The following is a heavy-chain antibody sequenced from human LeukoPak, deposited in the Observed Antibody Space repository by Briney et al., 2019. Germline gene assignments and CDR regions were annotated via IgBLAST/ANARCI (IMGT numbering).Heavy chain of an antibody. J-gene: IGHJ4*02. CDR3: ATSRTLAVADYYFDY. Sequence: GASVKVSCKASGYTFTSYDINWVRQATGQGLEWMGWMNPNSGNTGYAQKFQGRVTMTRNTSISTAYMELSSLRSEDTAVYYCATSRTLAVADYYFDYWGQGTLVTVSS. CDR2: MNPNSGNT. D-gene: IGHD6-19*01. CDR1: GYTFTSYD. V-gene: IGHV1-8*01.